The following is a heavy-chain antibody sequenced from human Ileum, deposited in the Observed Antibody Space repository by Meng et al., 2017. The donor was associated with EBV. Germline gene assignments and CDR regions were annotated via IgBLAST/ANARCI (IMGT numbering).Heavy chain of an antibody. CDR1: GYSISSTNW. Sequence: HLRDSGPVLWNPPATQSPTCAVSGYSISSTNWWGWIRQPPGKGLEWIGYIYYSGSTSYNPSLKSRVTMSVDTSKNQFSLNLNSVTAVDTAVYYCARNVPGTSAYYDWGQGTLVTVSS. D-gene: IGHD3-22*01. V-gene: IGHV4-28*01. J-gene: IGHJ4*02. CDR3: ARNVPGTSAYYD. CDR2: IYYSGST.